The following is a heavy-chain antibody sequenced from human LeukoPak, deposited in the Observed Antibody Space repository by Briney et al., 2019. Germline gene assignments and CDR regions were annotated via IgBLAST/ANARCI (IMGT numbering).Heavy chain of an antibody. CDR3: ARDSLWFGSGMDV. CDR1: GGSISSYY. CDR2: IYYSGST. Sequence: SETLSLTGTVSGGSISSYYWSWIRQPPGTGLEWIGYIYYSGSTNYNPSLKSRVTISVDTSKNQFSLKLSSVTAADTAVYYCARDSLWFGSGMDVWGKGTTVTVSS. V-gene: IGHV4-59*01. J-gene: IGHJ6*04. D-gene: IGHD3-10*01.